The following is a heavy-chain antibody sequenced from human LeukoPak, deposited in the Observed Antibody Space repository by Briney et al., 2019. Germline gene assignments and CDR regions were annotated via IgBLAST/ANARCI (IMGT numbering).Heavy chain of an antibody. CDR1: GGTFSSYA. CDR2: IIPILGIA. D-gene: IGHD2-15*01. Sequence: ASVKVSCKASGGTFSSYAISWVRQAPGQGLEWMGRIIPILGIANYAQKFQGRVTMTRDTSTSTVYMELSSLRSEDTAVYYCARDPPGCSGGSCYPSYYFDYWGQGTLVTVSS. V-gene: IGHV1-69*04. J-gene: IGHJ4*02. CDR3: ARDPPGCSGGSCYPSYYFDY.